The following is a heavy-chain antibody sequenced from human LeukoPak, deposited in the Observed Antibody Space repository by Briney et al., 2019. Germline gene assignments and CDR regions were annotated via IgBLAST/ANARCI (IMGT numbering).Heavy chain of an antibody. J-gene: IGHJ4*02. CDR2: IKQDGSEK. D-gene: IGHD2-2*01. CDR1: GFXLSTYW. Sequence: GGSLRLSCGASGFXLSTYWISWVRQAPGKGPEWVANIKQDGSEKNYVDSVKGRFTISRDNARNSLYLQMNSLRAEDTAVYYCARGGWYQLPWGQGTLVTISS. CDR3: ARGGWYQLP. V-gene: IGHV3-7*05.